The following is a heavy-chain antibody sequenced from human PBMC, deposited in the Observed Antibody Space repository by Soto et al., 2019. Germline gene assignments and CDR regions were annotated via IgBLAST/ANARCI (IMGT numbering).Heavy chain of an antibody. V-gene: IGHV4-4*02. CDR1: GGSISSSNW. CDR3: ARDRLSISAAGISYYGMDV. CDR2: IYHSGST. J-gene: IGHJ6*02. D-gene: IGHD6-13*01. Sequence: TLSLTCAVSGGSISSSNWWCWVRQPPGKGLEWIGEIYHSGSTNYNPSLTSRVTISVDKWKNHFSQKLSSVTAADTAVYYCARDRLSISAAGISYYGMDVWGQGTTVTVSS.